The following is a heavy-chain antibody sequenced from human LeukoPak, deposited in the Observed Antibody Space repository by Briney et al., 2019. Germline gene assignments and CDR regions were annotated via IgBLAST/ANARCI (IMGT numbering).Heavy chain of an antibody. CDR3: ARGRLGVTFGGVIVRSLGYYGMDV. J-gene: IGHJ6*02. D-gene: IGHD3-16*02. CDR2: INHSGST. V-gene: IGHV4-34*01. Sequence: SETLSLTCTVSGGSISSYYWSWIRQPPGKGLEWIGEINHSGSTNYNPSLKSRVTISVDTSKNQFSLKLSSVTAADTAVYYCARGRLGVTFGGVIVRSLGYYGMDVWGQGTTVTVSS. CDR1: GGSISSYY.